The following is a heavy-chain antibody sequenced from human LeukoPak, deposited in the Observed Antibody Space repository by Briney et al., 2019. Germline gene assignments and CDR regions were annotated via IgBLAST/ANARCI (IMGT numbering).Heavy chain of an antibody. CDR2: IIISGNTI. D-gene: IGHD3-22*01. J-gene: IGHJ3*02. Sequence: PGGSLRLSCAASGFTFSDYYMSWIRPAPGKGLEWVSSIIISGNTIYYAATVKGRFTISRDNAKNSLYLKMNSRRAEDTAVYCWARDGGSSGYYPRDAFDIWGQGTMVTVSS. V-gene: IGHV3-11*01. CDR1: GFTFSDYY. CDR3: ARDGGSSGYYPRDAFDI.